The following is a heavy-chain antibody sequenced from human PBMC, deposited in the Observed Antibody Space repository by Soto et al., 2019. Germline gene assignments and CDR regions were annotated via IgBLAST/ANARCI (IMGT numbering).Heavy chain of an antibody. V-gene: IGHV3-23*01. CDR3: AKGRAPSGWYPPYYYGMDV. CDR1: GFTFSSYA. D-gene: IGHD6-19*01. J-gene: IGHJ6*02. CDR2: ISGSGGNT. Sequence: EVQLLESGGGLVQPGGSLRLSCAASGFTFSSYAMSWVRQAPGKGLECVSTISGSGGNTYYADSVRGRFIISRDNSKNTLYLHINSLRAEDTAVYYCAKGRAPSGWYPPYYYGMDVWGQGTTVTVSS.